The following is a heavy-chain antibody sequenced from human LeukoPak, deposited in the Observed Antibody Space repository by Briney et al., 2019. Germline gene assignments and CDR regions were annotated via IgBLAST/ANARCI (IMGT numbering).Heavy chain of an antibody. CDR2: ISAYNGNT. CDR1: GYTFTSYG. J-gene: IGHJ4*02. V-gene: IGHV1-18*01. Sequence: ASVKVSCKASGYTFTSYGISWVRQAPGQGLERMGWISAYNGNTNYAQKLQGRVTMTTDTSTSTAYMELRSLRSDDTAVYYCAREMYDFWSGYPQTFGYWGQGTLVTVSS. D-gene: IGHD3-3*01. CDR3: AREMYDFWSGYPQTFGY.